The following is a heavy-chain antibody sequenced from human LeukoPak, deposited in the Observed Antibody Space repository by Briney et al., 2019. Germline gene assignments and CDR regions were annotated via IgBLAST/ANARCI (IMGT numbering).Heavy chain of an antibody. CDR1: GFTFSSYA. CDR3: AREALPGYCSSTTGAFDY. D-gene: IGHD2-2*01. Sequence: GGSLRLSCAASGFTFSSYAMHWVRQAPGKGLQWVAGISYVGSNKYYADSVKGTFTRPRDNSKNTLYLQMNSLRAEDTAVYYCAREALPGYCSSTTGAFDYWGQGTLVTVSS. J-gene: IGHJ4*02. V-gene: IGHV3-30-3*01. CDR2: ISYVGSNK.